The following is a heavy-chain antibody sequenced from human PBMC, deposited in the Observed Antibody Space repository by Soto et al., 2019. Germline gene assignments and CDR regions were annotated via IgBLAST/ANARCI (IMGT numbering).Heavy chain of an antibody. CDR2: IYSGGST. Sequence: GGSLRLSCAAPGLSVSSSDMSWVRQASGKALERGSVIYSGGSTPVADSVKGRLTISRGNSKNTVHLQMNSLRVDDTAVSFCSTSARSEYHFAMEAWDRGTRVAVSS. D-gene: IGHD6-6*01. J-gene: IGHJ6*02. V-gene: IGHV3-53*01. CDR1: GLSVSSSD. CDR3: STSARSEYHFAMEA.